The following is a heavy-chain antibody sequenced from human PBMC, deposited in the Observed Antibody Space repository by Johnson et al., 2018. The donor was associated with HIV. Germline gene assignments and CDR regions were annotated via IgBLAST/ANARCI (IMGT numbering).Heavy chain of an antibody. CDR2: ISYDGSNK. V-gene: IGHV3-30-3*01. D-gene: IGHD6-25*01. CDR1: GFTFSSYA. CDR3: ARETNMPGAAGDAFDI. J-gene: IGHJ3*02. Sequence: QVQLVESGGGVVQPGRSLRLSCAASGFTFSSYAMHWVRQAPGKGLEWVAVISYDGSNKYYADSVKGRFTISRDNSKNTLYLQMNSLRAEDTAIYYCARETNMPGAAGDAFDIWGQGTLVTVSS.